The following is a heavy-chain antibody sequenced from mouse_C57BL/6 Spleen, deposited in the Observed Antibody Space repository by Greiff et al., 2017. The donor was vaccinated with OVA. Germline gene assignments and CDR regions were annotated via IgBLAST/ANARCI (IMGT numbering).Heavy chain of an antibody. CDR1: GYSFTSYY. V-gene: IGHV1-66*01. D-gene: IGHD1-1*01. CDR3: ARSRYYGSSFYWYFDV. CDR2: IYPGSGNT. Sequence: VQLQQSGPELVKPGASVKISCKASGYSFTSYYIHWVKQRPGQGLEWIGWIYPGSGNTKYNEKFKGKATLTADTSSSTAYMQLSSLTSEDSAVYYCARSRYYGSSFYWYFDVWGTGTTVTVSS. J-gene: IGHJ1*03.